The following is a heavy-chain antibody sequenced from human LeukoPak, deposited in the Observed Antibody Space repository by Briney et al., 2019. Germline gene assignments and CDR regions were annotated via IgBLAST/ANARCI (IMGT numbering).Heavy chain of an antibody. CDR1: GGSISSSSYY. Sequence: SETLSLTCTVSGGSISSSSYYWGWIRQPPGKGLEWIGSIYYSGSTYYNPSLKSRVTISVDTSKNQFSLKLSSVTAADTAVYYCARVAGIYCSGGSCPRAVDYWGQGTLVTVSS. V-gene: IGHV4-39*07. D-gene: IGHD2-15*01. J-gene: IGHJ4*02. CDR2: IYYSGST. CDR3: ARVAGIYCSGGSCPRAVDY.